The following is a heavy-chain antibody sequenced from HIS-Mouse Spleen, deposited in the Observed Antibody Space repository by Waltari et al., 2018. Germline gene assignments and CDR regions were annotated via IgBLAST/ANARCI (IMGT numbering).Heavy chain of an antibody. D-gene: IGHD6-13*01. Sequence: QLQLQESGPGLVKPSETLSLTCTVSGCSISSSSYYWGWIRQPPGKGLEWIGSIYYSGSTYYNPSLKSRVTISEDTSKNQFSLKLSSVTAADTAVYYCAREIPYSSSWYDWYFDLWGRGTLVTVSS. CDR3: AREIPYSSSWYDWYFDL. CDR2: IYYSGST. CDR1: GCSISSSSYY. J-gene: IGHJ2*01. V-gene: IGHV4-39*07.